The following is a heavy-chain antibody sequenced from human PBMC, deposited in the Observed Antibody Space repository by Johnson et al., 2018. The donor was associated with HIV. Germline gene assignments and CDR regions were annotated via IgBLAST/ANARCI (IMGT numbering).Heavy chain of an antibody. V-gene: IGHV3-20*04. Sequence: VQLVESGGGVVWPGGSLRLSCAASGFTLDEYDMSWVRQVPGKGLEWVSGFYRNGGSIGYAGSVKGRFTISRDNSRNSLYLQMKSLRAEDTAFYYCARDETQRRYALTAFDIWGQGTLVTVSS. J-gene: IGHJ3*02. CDR2: FYRNGGSI. D-gene: IGHD6-25*01. CDR1: GFTLDEYD. CDR3: ARDETQRRYALTAFDI.